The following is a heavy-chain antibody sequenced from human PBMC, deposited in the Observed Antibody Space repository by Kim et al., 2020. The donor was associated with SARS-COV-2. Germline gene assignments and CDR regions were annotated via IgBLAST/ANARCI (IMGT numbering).Heavy chain of an antibody. J-gene: IGHJ3*02. Sequence: GGSLRLSCAASGFTFSSYSMNWVRQAPGKGLEWVSSISSSSSYIYYADSVKGRFTISRDNAKNSLYLQMNSLRAEDTAVYYCARDNGEYYYDSSGYIPIAFDIWGQGTMDTVSS. D-gene: IGHD3-22*01. CDR3: ARDNGEYYYDSSGYIPIAFDI. CDR2: ISSSSSYI. CDR1: GFTFSSYS. V-gene: IGHV3-21*01.